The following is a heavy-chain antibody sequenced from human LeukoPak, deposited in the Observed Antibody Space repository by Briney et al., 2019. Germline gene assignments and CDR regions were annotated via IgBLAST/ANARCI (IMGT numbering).Heavy chain of an antibody. CDR3: ARLYRGSEYLHH. J-gene: IGHJ1*01. Sequence: SETLSLTCIVSGGSISSSLYYWGWIRQPPGKGLEWIGNIYSGGSTFYNPSLKSRVTISVDTSKNQFSLKLTSVTPADSAVYYCARLYRGSEYLHHWGQGTLVTVSS. V-gene: IGHV4-39*01. D-gene: IGHD3-16*02. CDR1: GGSISSSLYY. CDR2: IYSGGST.